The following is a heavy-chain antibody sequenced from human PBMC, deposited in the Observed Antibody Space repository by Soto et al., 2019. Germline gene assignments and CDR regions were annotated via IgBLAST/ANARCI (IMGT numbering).Heavy chain of an antibody. CDR3: ARGQLPAATTYFDF. J-gene: IGHJ4*02. CDR2: IWFDGSNK. D-gene: IGHD2-15*01. CDR1: GFTFSSYA. Sequence: QPGGAVRLSCAASGFTFSSYAIHWVRQAPGKGLEWVAIIWFDGSNKYYADSVKGRFSISRDNSKNTLFLQMDSLRAEDTAVYYCARGQLPAATTYFDFWGQGTLVTVSS. V-gene: IGHV3-33*01.